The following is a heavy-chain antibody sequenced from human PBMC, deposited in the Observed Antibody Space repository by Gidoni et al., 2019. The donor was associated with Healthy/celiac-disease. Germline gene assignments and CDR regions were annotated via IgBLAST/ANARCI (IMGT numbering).Heavy chain of an antibody. CDR3: ARAGVKDY. CDR1: GYTFTSYY. CDR2: SNPSGGST. Sequence: QVQLVQSVAEVNTTGASVKVSCKASGYTFTSYYMHWVRQAPGQGIEWRGISNPSGGSTSYGQKFQGRVTMTRDTSTSTVYMELSSLRSEDTAVYYCARAGVKDYWGQGTLVTVSS. J-gene: IGHJ4*02. V-gene: IGHV1-46*01. D-gene: IGHD3-10*01.